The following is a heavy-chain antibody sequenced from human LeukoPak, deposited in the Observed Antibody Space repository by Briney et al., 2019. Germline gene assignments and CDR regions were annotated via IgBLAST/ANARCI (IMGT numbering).Heavy chain of an antibody. D-gene: IGHD6-19*01. V-gene: IGHV4-61*05. CDR3: ARRRSGWYYFDY. Sequence: SETLSLTCTVSGGSISSSSYYWSWIRQPPGKGLEWIGYIYYSGSTNYNPSLKSRVTISVDTSKNQFSLKLSSVTAADTAVYYCARRRSGWYYFDYWGQGTLVTVSS. J-gene: IGHJ4*02. CDR2: IYYSGST. CDR1: GGSISSSSYY.